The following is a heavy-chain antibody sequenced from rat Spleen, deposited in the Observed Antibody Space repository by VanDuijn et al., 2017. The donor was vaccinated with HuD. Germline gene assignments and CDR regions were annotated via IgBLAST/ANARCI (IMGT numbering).Heavy chain of an antibody. D-gene: IGHD4-3*01. CDR1: GFTFSSYW. CDR3: AVAGYGY. V-gene: IGHV5-58*01. J-gene: IGHJ2*01. Sequence: EVQLVETGGGFVQPGRSLKLSCVASGFTFSSYWMYWVRQAPGKGLEWVSSISSAGGNTHYPDSVKGRFTISRDNAENTVYLQMNSLRSEDTATYYCAVAGYGYWGQGVMVTVSS. CDR2: ISSAGGNT.